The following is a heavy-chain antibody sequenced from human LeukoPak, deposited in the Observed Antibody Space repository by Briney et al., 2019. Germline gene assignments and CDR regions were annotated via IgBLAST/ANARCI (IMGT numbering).Heavy chain of an antibody. CDR3: VKLQPNTGQWAFDI. V-gene: IGHV4-59*01. Sequence: PSETLSLTCTVSGASISSFYWSWVRQPPGEGLEWNGYISNGGSTNYNPSLKSRVTISVDTSQSQLSLKVNSATAADTAVYYCVKLQPNTGQWAFDIWGQGTMVSVSS. J-gene: IGHJ3*02. D-gene: IGHD1-1*01. CDR2: ISNGGST. CDR1: GASISSFY.